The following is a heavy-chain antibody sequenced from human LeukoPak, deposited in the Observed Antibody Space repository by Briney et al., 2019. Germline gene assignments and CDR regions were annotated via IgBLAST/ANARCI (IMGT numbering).Heavy chain of an antibody. D-gene: IGHD3-9*01. V-gene: IGHV4-39*01. CDR2: IYYSGST. J-gene: IGHJ5*02. Sequence: SETLSLTCTVSGGSISSSSYYWGWIRQPPGKGLEWIGSIYYSGSTYYNPSLKSRVTISVDTSKNQFSLKLSSVTAADTAVYYCARQAYYDILTVNWFDPWGQGTLVTVSS. CDR1: GGSISSSSYY. CDR3: ARQAYYDILTVNWFDP.